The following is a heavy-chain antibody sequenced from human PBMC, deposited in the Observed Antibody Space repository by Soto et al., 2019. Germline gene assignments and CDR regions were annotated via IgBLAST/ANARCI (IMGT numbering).Heavy chain of an antibody. V-gene: IGHV3-33*01. CDR2: IWYDGSNK. J-gene: IGHJ4*02. D-gene: IGHD6-13*01. CDR3: ARDHNLLSKLVHIAAAANRRVFDY. CDR1: GFTFSSYG. Sequence: GGSLRLSCAASGFTFSSYGMHWVRQAPGKGLEWVAVIWYDGSNKYYADSVKGRFTISRDNSKNTLYLQMNSLRAEDTAVYYCARDHNLLSKLVHIAAAANRRVFDYWGQGTLVTVSS.